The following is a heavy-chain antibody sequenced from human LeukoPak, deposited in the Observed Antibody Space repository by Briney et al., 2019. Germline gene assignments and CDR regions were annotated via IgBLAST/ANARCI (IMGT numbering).Heavy chain of an antibody. Sequence: GGSLRLSCAASGFTFSSHAMSWVRQAPGKGLEWVSAISGSGGSTYYADSVKGRFTISRDNSKNTLYLQMNSLRAEDTAVYYCAKAPGDCSGGSCYGEYYFDYWGQGTLVTVSS. J-gene: IGHJ4*02. CDR2: ISGSGGST. D-gene: IGHD2-15*01. CDR3: AKAPGDCSGGSCYGEYYFDY. V-gene: IGHV3-23*01. CDR1: GFTFSSHA.